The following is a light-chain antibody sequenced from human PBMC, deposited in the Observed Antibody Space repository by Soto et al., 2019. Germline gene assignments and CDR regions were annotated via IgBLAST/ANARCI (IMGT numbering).Light chain of an antibody. CDR3: QRYNIWPLT. CDR2: GAS. J-gene: IGKJ4*01. V-gene: IGKV3D-15*01. CDR1: QSVSSN. Sequence: ERVMTQSKDTLSVSPGERATLSCRASQSVSSNLAWYQQKPGQAPRPLISGASSRATGIPDRFSGSGSGTEFILTISSLQSEDFAVYYCQRYNIWPLTSGG.